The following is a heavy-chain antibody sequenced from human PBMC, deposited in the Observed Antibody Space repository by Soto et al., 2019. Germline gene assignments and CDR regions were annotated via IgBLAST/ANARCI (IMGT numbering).Heavy chain of an antibody. D-gene: IGHD2-21*02. J-gene: IGHJ5*02. CDR2: IIPILGIA. V-gene: IGHV1-69*02. CDR3: ASSTAPSWFDP. Sequence: QVQLVQSGAEVKKPGSSVKVSCKASGGTFSSYTISWVRQAPGQGLEWMGRIIPILGIANYAQKFQGRVTITADKSTSTAYMELSSLRSGDTAVYYCASSTAPSWFDPWGQGTLVTVSS. CDR1: GGTFSSYT.